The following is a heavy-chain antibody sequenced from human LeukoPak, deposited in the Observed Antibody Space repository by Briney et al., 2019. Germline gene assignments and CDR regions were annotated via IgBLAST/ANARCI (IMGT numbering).Heavy chain of an antibody. D-gene: IGHD3-10*01. J-gene: IGHJ4*02. V-gene: IGHV3-21*01. CDR2: ISSSSAYI. Sequence: GGSLRLSCAASGFTFSSYTMNWVRQAPGKGLEWVSSISSSSAYINYADSVKGRFTISRDNAKNSLYLQMNSLRAEDTAVYYCARDRSPGNFDYWGQGTLVTVSS. CDR1: GFTFSSYT. CDR3: ARDRSPGNFDY.